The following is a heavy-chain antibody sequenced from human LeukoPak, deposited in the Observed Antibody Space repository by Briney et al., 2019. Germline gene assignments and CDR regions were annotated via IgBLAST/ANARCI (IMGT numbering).Heavy chain of an antibody. Sequence: SVKVSCKASGGTFSSYAISWVRQAPGQGLEWMGGIIPIFGTANYAQKFQGRVTITADRSTSTAYMELSSLRSEDTAVYYRARDSDDILTGYYSGSADYYYYYGMDVWGKGTTVTVSS. CDR2: IIPIFGTA. D-gene: IGHD3-9*01. J-gene: IGHJ6*04. V-gene: IGHV1-69*06. CDR3: ARDSDDILTGYYSGSADYYYYYGMDV. CDR1: GGTFSSYA.